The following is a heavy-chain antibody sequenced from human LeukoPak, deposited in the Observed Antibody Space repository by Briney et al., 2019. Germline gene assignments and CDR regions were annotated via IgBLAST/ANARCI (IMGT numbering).Heavy chain of an antibody. CDR3: ARLGNYGMDV. J-gene: IGHJ6*02. Sequence: GESLKISCEGFGYSFTSYWIGWVRQMPRKGPEWMGNIYPGDLDTRYSPSFQGQVTISADESTSTAYLQWSSLKASDTAMYYCARLGNYGMDVWGQGTTVSVSS. V-gene: IGHV5-51*01. CDR1: GYSFTSYW. CDR2: IYPGDLDT.